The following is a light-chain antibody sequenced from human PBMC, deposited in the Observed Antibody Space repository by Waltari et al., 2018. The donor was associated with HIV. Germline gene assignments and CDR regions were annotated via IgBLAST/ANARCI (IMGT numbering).Light chain of an antibody. CDR3: QAWDSSTAGV. CDR1: KWGDKY. Sequence: SYELTPPPSVSVSPGQTASITCSGEKWGDKYVCWYQHKPGQAPVLVIHQDNKRRSGFPERFSGSNSGNTATLTISGTQAMDEADYYCQAWDSSTAGVFGGGTKLTVL. J-gene: IGLJ3*02. V-gene: IGLV3-1*01. CDR2: QDN.